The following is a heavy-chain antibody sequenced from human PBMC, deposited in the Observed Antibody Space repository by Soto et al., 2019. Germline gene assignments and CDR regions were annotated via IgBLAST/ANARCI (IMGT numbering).Heavy chain of an antibody. V-gene: IGHV2-5*02. D-gene: IGHD3-9*01. Sequence: QITLTETGPTLVKPTQTLTLTCTFSGFSLTATGEGVGWIRQPPGKALEWLGVIFWDDDKRYSPSLRGRHTVTNDTSKNQVVLSLTNMGPVATATYYCARRPVYYIPLGEPSAIGDDFDVWGQGTLVNVSA. J-gene: IGHJ3*01. CDR1: GFSLTATGEG. CDR3: ARRPVYYIPLGEPSAIGDDFDV. CDR2: IFWDDDK.